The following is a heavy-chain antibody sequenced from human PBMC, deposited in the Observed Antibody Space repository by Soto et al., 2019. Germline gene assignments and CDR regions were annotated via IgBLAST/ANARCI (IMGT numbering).Heavy chain of an antibody. CDR2: INHSGST. CDR1: GGSFSGYY. CDR3: ARLAVVVPAAIPRYYYMDV. J-gene: IGHJ6*03. Sequence: KPSETLSLTCAVYGGSFSGYYWSWIRQPPGKGLEWIGEINHSGSTNYNPSLKSRVTISVDTSKNQFSLKLSSVTAADTAVYYCARLAVVVPAAIPRYYYMDVWGKGTTVT. D-gene: IGHD2-2*01. V-gene: IGHV4-34*01.